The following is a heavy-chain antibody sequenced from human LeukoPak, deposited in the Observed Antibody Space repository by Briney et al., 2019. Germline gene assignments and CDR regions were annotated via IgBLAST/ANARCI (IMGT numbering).Heavy chain of an antibody. Sequence: GGSLRLSCAASGFTLSSYGMHWVRQAPGKGREGGAVIWYDGSNKYYADSVKGRFTISRDNSKNTLYLQTNSLRAEDTAVYYCAKEPYGDSYYFDYWGQGTLVTVSS. CDR3: AKEPYGDSYYFDY. CDR2: IWYDGSNK. J-gene: IGHJ4*02. D-gene: IGHD4-17*01. CDR1: GFTLSSYG. V-gene: IGHV3-33*06.